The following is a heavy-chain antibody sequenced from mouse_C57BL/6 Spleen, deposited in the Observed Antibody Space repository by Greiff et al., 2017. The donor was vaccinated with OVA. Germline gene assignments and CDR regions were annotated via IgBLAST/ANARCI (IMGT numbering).Heavy chain of an antibody. D-gene: IGHD2-3*01. CDR2: IYPGDGDT. J-gene: IGHJ3*01. Sequence: VQLKESGAELVKPGASVKISCKASGYAFSIYWMNWVKQRPGKGLEWIGQIYPGDGDTNYNGKFKGKATLTADKSSSTAYMQLSSLTSEDSAVYFCARSGGYYPFAYWGQGTLVTVSA. V-gene: IGHV1-80*01. CDR3: ARSGGYYPFAY. CDR1: GYAFSIYW.